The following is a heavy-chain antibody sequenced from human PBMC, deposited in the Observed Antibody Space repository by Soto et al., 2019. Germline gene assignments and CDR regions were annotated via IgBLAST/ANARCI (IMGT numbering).Heavy chain of an antibody. CDR2: IIPLIGTA. J-gene: IGHJ6*02. Sequence: QVQLVQSGAEVRKPGSSVTVSCKASGGTFSTYGITWVRQAPGQGLEWMGNIIPLIGTANYAQRFRGRVTITAAKSTTTAYMDLPTLRSEDPALYFCARVVVTTVPASFSSGLHVWGQGTTFTVSS. CDR3: ARVVVTTVPASFSSGLHV. V-gene: IGHV1-69*06. D-gene: IGHD4-4*01. CDR1: GGTFSTYG.